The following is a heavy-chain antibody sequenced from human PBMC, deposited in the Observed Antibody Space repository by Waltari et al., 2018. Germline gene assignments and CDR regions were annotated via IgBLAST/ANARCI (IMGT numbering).Heavy chain of an antibody. V-gene: IGHV4-34*01. CDR3: ARGAGYPTLIDY. CDR1: GGSFSGYY. D-gene: IGHD1-1*01. Sequence: QVQLQQWGAGLLKPSETLSLTCAVYGGSFSGYYWSWIRQPPGKGLEWIGEINHSGSTNYNPSLKSRVTTSVDTSKNQFSLKLSSVTAADTAVYYCARGAGYPTLIDYWGQGTLVTVSS. J-gene: IGHJ4*02. CDR2: INHSGST.